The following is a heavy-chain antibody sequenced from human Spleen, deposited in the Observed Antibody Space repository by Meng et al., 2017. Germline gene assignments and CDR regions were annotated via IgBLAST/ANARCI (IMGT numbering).Heavy chain of an antibody. CDR3: ARESATVGYGMDV. Sequence: SETLSLTCTVSGGSISSGAYYWNWIRQHPGKGLEWIGYIYYSGSTYYNPSLKSLVIISVDTSKNQFSLKLSSVTAADTAVYYCARESATVGYGMDVWGQGTMVTVSS. V-gene: IGHV4-31*01. D-gene: IGHD2-8*02. CDR2: IYYSGST. CDR1: GGSISSGAYY. J-gene: IGHJ6*02.